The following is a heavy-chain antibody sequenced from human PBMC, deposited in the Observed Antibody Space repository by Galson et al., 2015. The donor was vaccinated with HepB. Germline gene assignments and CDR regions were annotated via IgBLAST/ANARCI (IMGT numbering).Heavy chain of an antibody. D-gene: IGHD3-22*01. CDR2: ISSSSSYI. V-gene: IGHV3-21*01. J-gene: IGHJ4*01. Sequence: SLRLSCAASQLALGDYWMSWVRQAPGKGLEWVPSISSSSSYIYYADSVKGRFTISRDNAKNSLYLQMNSLRAEDTAVYYCARTNYYDSSGYWVYWGHGTLVTVSS. CDR3: ARTNYYDSSGYWVY. CDR1: QLALGDYW.